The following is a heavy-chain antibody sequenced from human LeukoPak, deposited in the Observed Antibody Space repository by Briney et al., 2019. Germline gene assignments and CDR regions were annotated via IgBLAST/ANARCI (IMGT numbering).Heavy chain of an antibody. J-gene: IGHJ4*02. D-gene: IGHD2-15*01. CDR2: MSYSGGA. V-gene: IGHV4-59*01. CDR3: AKGFCSGGTCYRTFFDQ. CDR1: GGSISGFY. Sequence: PSETLSLICTVSGGSISGFYWSWIRQPPGKALEWIGYMSYSGGANYNSTLKSRVTISLDTSKNQFSLKLNSVTAADTAVYFCAKGFCSGGTCYRTFFDQWGQGTLVTVSS.